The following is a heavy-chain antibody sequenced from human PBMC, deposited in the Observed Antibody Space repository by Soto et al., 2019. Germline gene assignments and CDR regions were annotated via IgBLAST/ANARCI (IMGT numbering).Heavy chain of an antibody. CDR1: GFMFSSAW. V-gene: IGHV3-15*01. CDR3: VEGWNDF. Sequence: EVQVVESGGDLVEPGGSLRLSCVTSGFMFSSAWMSWVRQAPGKGLEWVARIKSTKDGGARDYAAPVNGRFSISRDDSKSTVYLQMNSLRVEDTALYYCVEGWNDFWGQGTLVPVSS. D-gene: IGHD1-1*01. J-gene: IGHJ4*02. CDR2: IKSTKDGGAR.